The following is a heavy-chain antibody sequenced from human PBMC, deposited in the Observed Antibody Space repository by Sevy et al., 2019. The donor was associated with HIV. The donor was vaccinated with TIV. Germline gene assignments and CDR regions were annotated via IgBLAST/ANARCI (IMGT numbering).Heavy chain of an antibody. Sequence: GGSLRLSCAASGFIFNSNGMSWVHQAPGKAMEWVSGISGSGGSIYYADSVKGRFTISRDNFKNTLYLQMNSLRAEDTAVYYCRGVGTTTNFDYWGQGTLVTVSS. D-gene: IGHD1-26*01. CDR2: ISGSGGSI. CDR3: RGVGTTTNFDY. J-gene: IGHJ4*02. CDR1: GFIFNSNG. V-gene: IGHV3-23*01.